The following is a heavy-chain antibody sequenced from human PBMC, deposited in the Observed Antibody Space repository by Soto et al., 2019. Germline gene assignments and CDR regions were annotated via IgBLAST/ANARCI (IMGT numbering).Heavy chain of an antibody. J-gene: IGHJ6*02. V-gene: IGHV3-21*01. D-gene: IGHD2-2*01. CDR2: ISSNSRYI. CDR1: GFTFSRYR. Sequence: EVQLVESGGGLVKPGGSLRLSCAASGFTFSRYRMNWVRQAPGKGLEWVSSISSNSRYIYYADSVTGRFTISRDNAKLLRDRQIKRPGAEASVADYCGRCESCRSPCCYEANDEADGMDVWGQGTTGTVS. CDR3: GRCESCRSPCCYEANDEADGMDV.